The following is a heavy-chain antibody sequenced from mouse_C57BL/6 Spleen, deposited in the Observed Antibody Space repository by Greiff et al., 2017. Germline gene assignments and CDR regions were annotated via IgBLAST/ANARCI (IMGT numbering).Heavy chain of an antibody. J-gene: IGHJ4*01. CDR1: GYTFTSYW. CDR2: IDPSDSYT. V-gene: IGHV1-69*01. Sequence: VQLQQPGAELVMPGASVKLSCKASGYTFTSYWMHWVKQRPGQGLEWIGEIDPSDSYTNYNQKFKGKSTLTVDKSSSTAYMQLSSLTSEDSAVYYCASSYYAMDDWGQGTSVTVSS. CDR3: ASSYYAMDD.